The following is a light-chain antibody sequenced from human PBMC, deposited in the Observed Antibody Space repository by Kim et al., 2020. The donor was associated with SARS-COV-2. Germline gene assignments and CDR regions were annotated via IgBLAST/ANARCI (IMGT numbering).Light chain of an antibody. J-gene: IGKJ4*01. CDR3: QQPSHFT. CDR2: YAS. CDR1: LSIYLY. Sequence: SVTARVTAPLPCRASLSIYLYLDWYQPKPAHAPMLHNYYASNRAAGSRFRVSGSGSGTDFSLTILSLEAEDFAVYYNQQPSHFTFGEGTKVEIK. V-gene: IGKV3-11*01.